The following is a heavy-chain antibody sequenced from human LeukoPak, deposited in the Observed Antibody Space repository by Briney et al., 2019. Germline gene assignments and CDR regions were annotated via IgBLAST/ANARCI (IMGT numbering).Heavy chain of an antibody. CDR2: IGGSSSPI. Sequence: PGGSLRLSCAASGFTFSSYSMNWVRQAPGKGLEWVSYIGGSSSPIYYADSVKGRFTISRDNAKNSLYLQMNSLRAEDTAVYYCARVEVVRGTNDYWGQGVLVTVSS. D-gene: IGHD3-10*01. CDR1: GFTFSSYS. J-gene: IGHJ4*02. CDR3: ARVEVVRGTNDY. V-gene: IGHV3-48*01.